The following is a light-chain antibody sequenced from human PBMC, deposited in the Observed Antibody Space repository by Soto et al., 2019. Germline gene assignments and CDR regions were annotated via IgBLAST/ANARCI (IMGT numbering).Light chain of an antibody. J-gene: IGLJ3*02. CDR3: SSYTSSSTWV. CDR2: EFS. Sequence: QSALTQPASVSGSPGQSITISCTGTSSDVGGYKYVSWYQQEPGKAPKLILYEFSNRPSGVSNRFSGSKSGNTASLTISGLQAEDGADYYCSSYTSSSTWVFGGGTKLAVL. V-gene: IGLV2-14*01. CDR1: SSDVGGYKY.